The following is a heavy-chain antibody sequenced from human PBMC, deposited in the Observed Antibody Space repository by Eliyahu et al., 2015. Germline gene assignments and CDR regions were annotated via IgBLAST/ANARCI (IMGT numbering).Heavy chain of an antibody. CDR2: IIPMLRAT. Sequence: QVQLVQSGAEAKKPGSSVKVSCKASGGTFSDYALTWVRQGPGQGLEWMGGIIPMLRATDYAPQFHGRVTITADESSTRAYMTLSSLRSEDTAVYYCARVPFTAYYXGMDVWGQGTTVTVSS. J-gene: IGHJ6*02. V-gene: IGHV1-69*01. CDR3: ARVPFTAYYXGMDV. D-gene: IGHD3-10*01. CDR1: GGTFSDYA.